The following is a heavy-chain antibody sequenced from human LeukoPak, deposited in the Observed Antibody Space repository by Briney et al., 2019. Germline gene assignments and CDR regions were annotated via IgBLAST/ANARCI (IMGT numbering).Heavy chain of an antibody. CDR2: INHSGST. CDR1: GGSFSGYY. V-gene: IGHV4-34*01. D-gene: IGHD3-22*01. J-gene: IGHJ4*02. CDR3: ANRDSSGYSDY. Sequence: SETLSLTCGVWGGSFSGYYWSWIREPSGKGQEWIGEINHSGSTNYNPSLKSRVTISVDTSKNQFSLKLSSVTAADTAVYYCANRDSSGYSDYWGQGTLVTVSS.